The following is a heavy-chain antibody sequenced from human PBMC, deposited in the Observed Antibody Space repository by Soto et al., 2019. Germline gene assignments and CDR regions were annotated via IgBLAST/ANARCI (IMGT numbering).Heavy chain of an antibody. D-gene: IGHD5-18*01. CDR1: GGIFTNNA. CDR3: ATGGHNDGYNFYHGMDV. Sequence: QVQVVQSGAEVKKPGSSVKVSCKVSGGIFTNNAISWVRQAPGQGLEWLGGVIPLFDTAYYAQIFRGRLRTSADGATPTAYMEQSGLTSADTAVYFCATGGHNDGYNFYHGMDVWGQGTTVTVS. J-gene: IGHJ6*02. CDR2: VIPLFDTA. V-gene: IGHV1-69*01.